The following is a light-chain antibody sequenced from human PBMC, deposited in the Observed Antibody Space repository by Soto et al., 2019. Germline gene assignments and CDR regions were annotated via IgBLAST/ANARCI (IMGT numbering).Light chain of an antibody. J-gene: IGKJ4*01. CDR3: QQYGSSPPLT. Sequence: ESVLTQSPGTLSLTQGERATLSCRARQSVSSSYLAWYQQKPGQAPRLLMYDTSSRASGIPDRFSGSGSVTDFTLTISRLEPEDFAVYYCQQYGSSPPLTFGGGTKVDIK. CDR2: DTS. V-gene: IGKV3-20*01. CDR1: QSVSSSY.